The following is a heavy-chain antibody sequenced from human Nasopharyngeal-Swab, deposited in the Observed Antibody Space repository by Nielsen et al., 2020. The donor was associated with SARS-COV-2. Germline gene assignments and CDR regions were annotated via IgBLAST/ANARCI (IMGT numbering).Heavy chain of an antibody. J-gene: IGHJ6*03. Sequence: WIRQPPGKGLEWVGSICYSGSTYYNPSLKRRVTISVDTSKNQFSLKLSSVTAADTAVYYCARERGRGGIWNYYYYYMDVWGKGTTVTVSS. CDR3: ARERGRGGIWNYYYYYMDV. D-gene: IGHD3-10*01. CDR2: ICYSGST. V-gene: IGHV4-39*07.